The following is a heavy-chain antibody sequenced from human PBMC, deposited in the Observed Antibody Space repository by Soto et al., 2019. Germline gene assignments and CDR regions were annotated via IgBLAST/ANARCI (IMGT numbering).Heavy chain of an antibody. V-gene: IGHV1-46*01. CDR1: ADTFTSYY. CDR3: ERDNYGPLDY. J-gene: IGHJ4*02. CDR2: INNNGGST. Sequence: ASVKLSCQAPADTFTSYYIHWVRQAPGHGLEWMGIINNNGGSTRFAQTFQGRITMTTDTSTSTVCIELRSMRSEDTAVYYCERDNYGPLDYWGQGTLVTVSS. D-gene: IGHD3-10*01.